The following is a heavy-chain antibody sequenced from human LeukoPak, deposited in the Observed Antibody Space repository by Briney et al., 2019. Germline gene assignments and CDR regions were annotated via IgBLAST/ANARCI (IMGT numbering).Heavy chain of an antibody. J-gene: IGHJ6*03. V-gene: IGHV4-61*02. CDR1: GGSISSGTFY. Sequence: PSETLSLTCTVSGGSISSGTFYWSWIRQPAGKGLEWIGRIYRSGSTNYNPSLKSRVTMSVDTSKNQFSLKLSSVTAADTAVYYCARCFSHCTLTPMDVWGKGTTVTVSS. CDR2: IYRSGST. D-gene: IGHD2-8*01. CDR3: ARCFSHCTLTPMDV.